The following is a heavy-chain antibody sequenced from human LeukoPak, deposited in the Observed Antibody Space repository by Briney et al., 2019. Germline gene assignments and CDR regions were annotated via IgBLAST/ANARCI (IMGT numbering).Heavy chain of an antibody. V-gene: IGHV4-4*07. CDR1: GGSIGSYY. Sequence: SETLSLTCSVSGGSIGSYYWSWIRQPAGGGLEWIGRTYTSGSTNYNPSLKSRAIISVDESKNQFSLRLSSVTAADTAVYYCANQGRVPDSFDIWGQGTTVTVSP. CDR3: ANQGRVPDSFDI. CDR2: TYTSGST. D-gene: IGHD3-10*01. J-gene: IGHJ3*02.